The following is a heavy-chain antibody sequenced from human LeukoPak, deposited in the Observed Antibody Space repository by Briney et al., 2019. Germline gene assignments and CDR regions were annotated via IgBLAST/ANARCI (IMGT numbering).Heavy chain of an antibody. J-gene: IGHJ5*02. CDR1: GFTVSSSY. D-gene: IGHD3-16*01. CDR2: IYTGGNT. Sequence: GGSLRLSCAVSGFTVSSSYMSRVRQSPGKGLEWVAIIYTGGNTYYADSVRGRFTISRDNSKNTLYLEMNGLRDEDTAVYYCVRDSYGTSWGQGTLVTVSS. V-gene: IGHV3-66*01. CDR3: VRDSYGTS.